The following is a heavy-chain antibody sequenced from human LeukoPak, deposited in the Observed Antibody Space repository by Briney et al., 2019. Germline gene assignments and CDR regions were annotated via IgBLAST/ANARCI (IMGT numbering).Heavy chain of an antibody. Sequence: GGSLRLSCAAPGFTVSNNYMSWVRQAPGEGLEWVSVIYSGGSTYYADSVKGRFTISRDNSKNTLYLQMNSLRAEDTAVYYCARDGHSGSYPFDYWGQGTLVTVSS. V-gene: IGHV3-53*01. CDR1: GFTVSNNY. CDR2: IYSGGST. J-gene: IGHJ4*02. CDR3: ARDGHSGSYPFDY. D-gene: IGHD1-26*01.